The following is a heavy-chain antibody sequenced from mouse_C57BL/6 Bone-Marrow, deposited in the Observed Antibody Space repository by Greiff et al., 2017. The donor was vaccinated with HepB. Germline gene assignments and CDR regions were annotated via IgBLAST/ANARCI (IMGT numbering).Heavy chain of an antibody. J-gene: IGHJ1*03. Sequence: EVNLVESGGGLVKPGGSLKLSCAASGFTFSDYGMHWVRQAPEKGLEWVAYISSGSSTIYYADTVKGRFTISRDNAKNTLFLQMTSLRSEDTAMYYCAGITEYFDVWGTGTTVTVSS. V-gene: IGHV5-17*01. CDR3: AGITEYFDV. CDR2: ISSGSSTI. CDR1: GFTFSDYG. D-gene: IGHD2-4*01.